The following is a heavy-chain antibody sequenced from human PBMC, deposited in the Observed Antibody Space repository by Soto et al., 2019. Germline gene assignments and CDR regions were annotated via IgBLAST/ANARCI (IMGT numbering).Heavy chain of an antibody. J-gene: IGHJ5*02. CDR3: ARNSVYCSGGSCDSVFGFAP. V-gene: IGHV4-59*01. CDR2: IYYSGST. CDR1: GGHIGGYA. Sequence: SQTRPPSCTVSGGHIGGYAWSRIRQPPGKGLAWSWYIYYSGSTNYNPSLKSRVTISVDTSKNQFSLKLSSVTAADTAVYYCARNSVYCSGGSCDSVFGFAPWGQGTLVTVSS. D-gene: IGHD2-15*01.